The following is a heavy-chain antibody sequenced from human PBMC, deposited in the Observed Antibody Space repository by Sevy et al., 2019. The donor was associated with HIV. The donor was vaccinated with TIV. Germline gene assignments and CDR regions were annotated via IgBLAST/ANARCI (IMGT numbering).Heavy chain of an antibody. CDR3: ARGDIVVVPAASHYYYYGMDV. J-gene: IGHJ6*02. V-gene: IGHV1-18*01. D-gene: IGHD2-2*01. CDR1: GYTFTSYG. Sequence: ASVKVSCKASGYTFTSYGISWVRQAPGQGLEWMGWISAYKGNTNYAQKLQGRVTMTTDTSTSTAYMELRSLRSDDTAVYYCARGDIVVVPAASHYYYYGMDVWGQGTTVTVSS. CDR2: ISAYKGNT.